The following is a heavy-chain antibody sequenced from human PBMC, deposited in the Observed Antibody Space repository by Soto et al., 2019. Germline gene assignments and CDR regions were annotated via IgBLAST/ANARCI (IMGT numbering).Heavy chain of an antibody. Sequence: EVQLVESGGGLVQPGGSLRLSCAASGFTFSGYNMNWVRQAPGKGLEWISCIKSDSSGTWYADSVKGRFTMSRDNAKNSLYLQMNSLRDEDPAVYFCARDSSWASDYWGQGTLVAVSS. V-gene: IGHV3-48*02. J-gene: IGHJ4*02. CDR3: ARDSSWASDY. CDR2: IKSDSSGT. D-gene: IGHD2-2*01. CDR1: GFTFSGYN.